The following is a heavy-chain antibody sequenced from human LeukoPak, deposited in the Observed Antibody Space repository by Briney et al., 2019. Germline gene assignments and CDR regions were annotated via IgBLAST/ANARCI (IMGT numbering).Heavy chain of an antibody. D-gene: IGHD3-10*01. CDR2: INSDGSST. Sequence: PGGSLRLSCAASGFTFSSYWMHWVRQAPGKGLVWVSRINSDGSSTSYADSVKGRFTISRDNAKNTLYLQMNSLRAEDTAIYYCARLNLWFGEDTNWFESWGQGTLVTVSS. V-gene: IGHV3-74*01. CDR3: ARLNLWFGEDTNWFES. CDR1: GFTFSSYW. J-gene: IGHJ5*01.